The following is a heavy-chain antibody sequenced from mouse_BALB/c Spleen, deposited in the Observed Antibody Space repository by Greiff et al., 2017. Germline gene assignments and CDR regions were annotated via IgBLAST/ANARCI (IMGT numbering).Heavy chain of an antibody. CDR1: GFTFSSYT. CDR3: TRYPSNYDYAMDY. J-gene: IGHJ4*01. V-gene: IGHV5-6-4*01. D-gene: IGHD2-4*01. CDR2: ISSGGSYT. Sequence: EVQRVESGGGLVKPGGSLKLSCAASGFTFSSYTMSWVRQTPEKRLEWVATISSGGSYTYYPDSVKGRFTISRDNAKNTLYLQMSSLKSEDTAMYYCTRYPSNYDYAMDYWGQGTSVTVSS.